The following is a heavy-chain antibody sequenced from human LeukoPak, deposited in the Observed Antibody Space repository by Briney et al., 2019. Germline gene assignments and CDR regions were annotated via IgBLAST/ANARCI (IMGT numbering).Heavy chain of an antibody. J-gene: IGHJ4*02. CDR1: GFTFSNYA. CDR3: TKGTIWLPFDY. Sequence: RGSLRLSCAASGFTFSNYAMSWARQAPGKGLEWVSALSCRGGNKYYADSVKGRFTISRDNSKNTLYLQMNSLRAEDTAVYYCTKGTIWLPFDYWGQGTLVTVSS. D-gene: IGHD5-18*01. V-gene: IGHV3-23*01. CDR2: LSCRGGNK.